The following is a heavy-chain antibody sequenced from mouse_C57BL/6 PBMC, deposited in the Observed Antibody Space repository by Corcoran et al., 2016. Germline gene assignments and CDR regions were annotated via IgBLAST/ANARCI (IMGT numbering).Heavy chain of an antibody. CDR1: GYAFSSYW. J-gene: IGHJ2*01. CDR3: AREDPSPYYFDY. Sequence: QVQLQQSGAELVKPGASVKISCKASGYAFSSYWMNWVKQRPGKGLEWIGQIYPGDGDTNYNGKFKGKATLTADKSSSTAYMQLSSLTSEDSAVYFCAREDPSPYYFDYWGQGTTLTVSS. V-gene: IGHV1-80*01. CDR2: IYPGDGDT. D-gene: IGHD6-1*01.